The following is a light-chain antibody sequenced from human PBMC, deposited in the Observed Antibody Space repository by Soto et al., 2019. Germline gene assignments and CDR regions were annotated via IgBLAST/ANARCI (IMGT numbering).Light chain of an antibody. CDR2: GAS. Sequence: EIVLTQSPGTLSLSPGERATLSCRASQSVSNNYLAWYQQKPGQAPRLLIYGASTRATGIPARFSGSGSGTEFTLTISSLQSEDFAVYYCQQYNVWPPLFGQGTRLEIK. CDR3: QQYNVWPPL. CDR1: QSVSNN. V-gene: IGKV3-15*01. J-gene: IGKJ5*01.